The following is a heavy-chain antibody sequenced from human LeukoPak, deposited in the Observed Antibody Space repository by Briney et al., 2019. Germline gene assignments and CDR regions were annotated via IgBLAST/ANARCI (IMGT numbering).Heavy chain of an antibody. CDR2: IYYSGST. V-gene: IGHV4-59*01. CDR1: GGSISSYY. Sequence: SETLSLTCTVSGGSISSYYWSWIRQPPGKGLEWIGYIYYSGSTNYNPSLKSRVTISVDTSKNQFSLKLSSVTAADTAVYYCARYSSGWIDAFDIWGQGTMVTVPS. CDR3: ARYSSGWIDAFDI. J-gene: IGHJ3*02. D-gene: IGHD6-19*01.